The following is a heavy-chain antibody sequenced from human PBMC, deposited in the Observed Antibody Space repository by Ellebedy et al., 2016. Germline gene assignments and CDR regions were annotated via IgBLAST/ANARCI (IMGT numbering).Heavy chain of an antibody. Sequence: GESLKISXAASGFTFFTYAMTWVRQAPGKGLEWVSSISGTGGSTYYADSVKGRFTISRDNSKNTLYLQMNSLRAEDTAVYYCAKDTGTIAEREVFDYWGQGILVTVSS. V-gene: IGHV3-23*01. CDR2: ISGTGGST. J-gene: IGHJ4*02. CDR1: GFTFFTYA. D-gene: IGHD1-1*01. CDR3: AKDTGTIAEREVFDY.